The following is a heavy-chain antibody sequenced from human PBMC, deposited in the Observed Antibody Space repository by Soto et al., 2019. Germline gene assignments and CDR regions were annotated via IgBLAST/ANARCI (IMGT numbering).Heavy chain of an antibody. Sequence: FPRRSCAASGFTFNDYYMSWIRQAPGKGLEWVSYITYSDNTIYYADSVKGRFTISRDNAKNSLYLQMNSLRAEDTAVYYCARDRGIVATNVGYYFDYWGQGTLVTVSS. D-gene: IGHD5-12*01. CDR2: ITYSDNTI. CDR1: GFTFNDYY. V-gene: IGHV3-11*01. CDR3: ARDRGIVATNVGYYFDY. J-gene: IGHJ4*02.